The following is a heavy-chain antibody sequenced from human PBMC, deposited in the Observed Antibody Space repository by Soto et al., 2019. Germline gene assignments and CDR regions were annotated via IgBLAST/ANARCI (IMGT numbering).Heavy chain of an antibody. Sequence: SETLSLTCTVSGGSISTSSSYWGWIRQPPGKGLEWLGSIYYSGSTYYNPSLKSRVTISVDTSKNQFSLKLSSVTAADTAVYYCARIDDFWSGYYVYGMDVWGQGTTVTVSS. J-gene: IGHJ6*02. V-gene: IGHV4-39*01. CDR1: GGSISTSSSY. D-gene: IGHD3-3*01. CDR3: ARIDDFWSGYYVYGMDV. CDR2: IYYSGST.